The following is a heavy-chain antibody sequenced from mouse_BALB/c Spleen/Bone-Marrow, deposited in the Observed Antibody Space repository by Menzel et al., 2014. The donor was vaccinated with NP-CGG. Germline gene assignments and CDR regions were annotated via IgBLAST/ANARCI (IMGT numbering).Heavy chain of an antibody. Sequence: QVQLQQPRPELVRPGASVKMSCKASDYTFTSYWMHWVKQRPGQGLEWIGMIDPSNSETRLNQKFKDKATLNVDKSSNTAYMHLSSLTPEDSAVYYCARTFQPRRAMDYWGQGSSVTVSS. J-gene: IGHJ4*01. CDR3: ARTFQPRRAMDY. CDR2: IDPSNSET. D-gene: IGHD6-1*01. CDR1: DYTFTSYW. V-gene: IGHV1-74*01.